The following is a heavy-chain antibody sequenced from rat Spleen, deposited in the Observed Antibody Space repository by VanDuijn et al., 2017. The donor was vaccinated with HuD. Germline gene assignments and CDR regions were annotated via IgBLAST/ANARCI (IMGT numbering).Heavy chain of an antibody. CDR3: ASQGYYSSYIDWYFDF. J-gene: IGHJ1*01. CDR1: GFTFSNYG. D-gene: IGHD1-2*01. Sequence: EVQLVESGGGLVQPGRSMKLSCAASGFTFSNYGMAWVRQTPTKGLEWVASISTGGGNTYYRDSVKGRFTISRDNAKNTQYLQMDSLRSEDTATYYCASQGYYSSYIDWYFDFWGPGTMVTVSS. V-gene: IGHV5S14*01. CDR2: ISTGGGNT.